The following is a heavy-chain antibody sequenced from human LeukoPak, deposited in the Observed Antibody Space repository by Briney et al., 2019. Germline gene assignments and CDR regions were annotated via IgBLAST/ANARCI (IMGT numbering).Heavy chain of an antibody. CDR2: INHSGST. D-gene: IGHD3-22*01. Sequence: SETLSLTCAVYGGSFSGYYWSWIRQPPGKGLEWIGEINHSGSTNYNPSLKSRVTISVATSRNQFSLNLSSVTAADTAVYYCAKSNGYGLIDIWGQGTMVTVSS. CDR3: AKSNGYGLIDI. CDR1: GGSFSGYY. V-gene: IGHV4-34*01. J-gene: IGHJ3*02.